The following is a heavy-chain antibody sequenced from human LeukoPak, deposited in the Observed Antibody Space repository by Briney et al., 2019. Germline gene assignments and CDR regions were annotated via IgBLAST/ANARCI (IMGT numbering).Heavy chain of an antibody. CDR1: GFIFSNYG. Sequence: GGSLRLPCTASGFIFSNYGMHWVRQAPGKGLEWVGFIRYDGNNKFYADSVKGRFTISRDNSKNTLFLHMNSLKTDDTAVYYCAKGVPYCSGTSCSLWGQGSLVTVSS. V-gene: IGHV3-30*02. D-gene: IGHD2-2*01. CDR2: IRYDGNNK. J-gene: IGHJ4*02. CDR3: AKGVPYCSGTSCSL.